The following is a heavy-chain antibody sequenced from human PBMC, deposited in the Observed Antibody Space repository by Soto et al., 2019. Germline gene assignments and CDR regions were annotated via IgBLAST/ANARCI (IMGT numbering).Heavy chain of an antibody. CDR1: GFTFSTYW. Sequence: EVQLVESGGGLVQPGGSLRLSCAASGFTFSTYWMHWVRQAPGEGLVWLSRITAAGTSTSSADSVKGRFTISRDNAKNTLYLQMNSLRAEDTAMYYCARGDPTYFAYWGQGILVTVSS. CDR2: ITAAGTST. V-gene: IGHV3-74*01. D-gene: IGHD1-26*01. J-gene: IGHJ4*02. CDR3: ARGDPTYFAY.